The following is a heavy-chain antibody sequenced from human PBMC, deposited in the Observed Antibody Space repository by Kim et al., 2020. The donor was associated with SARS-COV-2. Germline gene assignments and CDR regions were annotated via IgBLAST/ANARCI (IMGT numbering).Heavy chain of an antibody. J-gene: IGHJ4*02. V-gene: IGHV3-9*01. CDR2: SI. Sequence: SIGYADSVKGRFTISRDNAKNSLYLQMNSLRAEDTALYYCAKAQRGYFDYWGQGTLVTVSS. CDR3: AKAQRGYFDY.